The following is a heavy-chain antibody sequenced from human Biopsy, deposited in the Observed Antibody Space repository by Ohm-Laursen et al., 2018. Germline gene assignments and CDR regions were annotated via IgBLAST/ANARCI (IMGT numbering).Heavy chain of an antibody. CDR2: VYYTGST. CDR3: ARDRGFYSDRTVPGYFDL. D-gene: IGHD3-22*01. V-gene: IGHV4-59*01. CDR1: GDSISSYY. J-gene: IGHJ2*01. Sequence: GTLSLTCTVSGDSISSYYWSWIRQSPGKGLEWIGYVYYTGSTGCNPSLQSRVTISVDTSKNHFSLRLRSVTPADTAMYYCARDRGFYSDRTVPGYFDLWGRGTLVTVSS.